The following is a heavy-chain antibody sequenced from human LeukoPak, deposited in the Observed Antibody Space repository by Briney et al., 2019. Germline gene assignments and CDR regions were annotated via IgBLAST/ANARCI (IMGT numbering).Heavy chain of an antibody. CDR1: GFXFSSYA. V-gene: IGHV3-23*03. CDR2: IYGGGTT. Sequence: GGSLRLSCVASGFXFSSYAMTWVRQAPGKGLEWLSFIYGGGTTSYADSVQGRFTISRDTSQNTLYLQMNNLRAEDTAVYYCARLYCSGGSCYPNAFDPWGQGSLVTVSS. J-gene: IGHJ5*02. CDR3: ARLYCSGGSCYPNAFDP. D-gene: IGHD2-15*01.